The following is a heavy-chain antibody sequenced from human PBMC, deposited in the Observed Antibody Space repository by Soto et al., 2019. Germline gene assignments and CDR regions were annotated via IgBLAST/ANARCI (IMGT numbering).Heavy chain of an antibody. Sequence: EVQLVESGGGLVKPEESLRLSCAASGFSFSSYNMKWVRQAPGKGLEWVSSISTSGSYIFYAGSVRGRFTIFRDDAKNSLHLQMNSLRVEDTAVYYCATIGDRDRFDIWGQGTTVIVSS. V-gene: IGHV3-21*06. CDR2: ISTSGSYI. CDR1: GFSFSSYN. J-gene: IGHJ3*02. CDR3: ATIGDRDRFDI. D-gene: IGHD4-17*01.